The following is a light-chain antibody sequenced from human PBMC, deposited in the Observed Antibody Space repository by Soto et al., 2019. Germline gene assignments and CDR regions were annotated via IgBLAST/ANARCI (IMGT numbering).Light chain of an antibody. CDR2: DAS. V-gene: IGKV3-11*01. J-gene: IGKJ5*01. Sequence: EVVLTQSPGTLSLSPGERVTLSYRASQSVSSCLAWYQQKPGQAPRLLIYDASNRATGIPARFSGSGSGTDFTLTISSLEPEDFAVYYCQQRSNWITFGQGTRLEIK. CDR1: QSVSSC. CDR3: QQRSNWIT.